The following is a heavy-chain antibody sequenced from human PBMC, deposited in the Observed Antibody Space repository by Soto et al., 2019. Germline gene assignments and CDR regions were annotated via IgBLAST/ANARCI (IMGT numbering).Heavy chain of an antibody. CDR1: GFTFSSYG. Sequence: GGSLRLSCAASGFTFSSYGMHWVRQAPGKGLEWVAVISYDGSNKYYADSVKGRFTISRDNSKNTLYLQMNSLRAEDTAVYYCAKPPLQLEPQGEDYYYYGMDVWGQGTTVTVSS. V-gene: IGHV3-30*18. D-gene: IGHD1-1*01. CDR2: ISYDGSNK. J-gene: IGHJ6*02. CDR3: AKPPLQLEPQGEDYYYYGMDV.